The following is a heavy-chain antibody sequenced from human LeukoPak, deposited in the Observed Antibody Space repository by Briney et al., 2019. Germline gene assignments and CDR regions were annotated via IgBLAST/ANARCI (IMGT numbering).Heavy chain of an antibody. Sequence: SETLSLTCTVSGGSISSYYWSWIRQPPGKGLEWIVYIYYSGSTNYNPSLKSRVTISVDTSKNQFSLKLSSVTAADTAVYYCARDGYSRGWDPAGHFQHWGQGTLVTVSS. D-gene: IGHD6-19*01. V-gene: IGHV4-59*01. CDR1: GGSISSYY. CDR3: ARDGYSRGWDPAGHFQH. J-gene: IGHJ1*01. CDR2: IYYSGST.